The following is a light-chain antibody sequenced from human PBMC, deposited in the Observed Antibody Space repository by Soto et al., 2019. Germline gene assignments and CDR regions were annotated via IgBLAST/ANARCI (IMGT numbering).Light chain of an antibody. J-gene: IGKJ2*01. Sequence: AIRMTQSPSSFSASTGDRVTITCRASQGISSYLAWYQQKPGKAPKLLIYAASTLQSGVPSRFSGSGSGTDFTLTISCLQSEDFATYYCQQYYSYPYFLGQGTKLEIK. CDR2: AAS. V-gene: IGKV1-8*01. CDR1: QGISSY. CDR3: QQYYSYPYF.